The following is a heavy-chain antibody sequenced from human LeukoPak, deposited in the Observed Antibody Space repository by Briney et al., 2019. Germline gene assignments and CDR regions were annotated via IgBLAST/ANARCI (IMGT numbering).Heavy chain of an antibody. V-gene: IGHV4-34*01. CDR1: GGSFSDYY. J-gene: IGHJ5*02. D-gene: IGHD2-21*01. CDR2: INHSGST. CDR3: ATMWSGAFDP. Sequence: SETLSLTCAVYGGSFSDYYWSWIRQPPGKGLEWIGEINHSGSTNYNPSLKSRVTISVDTSKNQFSLRLSSVTAADTAVYYCATMWSGAFDPWGQGTLVTVPS.